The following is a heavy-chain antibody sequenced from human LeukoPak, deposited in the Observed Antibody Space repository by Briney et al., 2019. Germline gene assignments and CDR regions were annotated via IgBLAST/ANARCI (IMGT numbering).Heavy chain of an antibody. V-gene: IGHV3-48*03. CDR3: AREGSGFADGFDY. Sequence: GGSLRLSCAVSGFTFSDYEMNWVRQAPGKGLEWVSYISTSGTTIYYADSVKGRFTISRDNAKNSLYLQMNSLRAEDTAVYYCAREGSGFADGFDYWGQGTLVTVSS. CDR2: ISTSGTTI. CDR1: GFTFSDYE. J-gene: IGHJ4*02. D-gene: IGHD5-12*01.